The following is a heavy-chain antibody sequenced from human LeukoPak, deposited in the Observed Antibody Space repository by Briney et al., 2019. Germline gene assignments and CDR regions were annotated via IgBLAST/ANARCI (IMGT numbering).Heavy chain of an antibody. CDR2: INTDGSST. V-gene: IGHV3-74*01. J-gene: IGHJ4*02. Sequence: GGSLRHSCADSGFTFFSYYMHWVGQAPGKGLVWVSRINTDGSSTYYADSVKGRFTISRDNAKNTLYLQMNSLRAEDTAVYYCARDIDGYYGSGPYWGPGTLVIVSS. CDR1: GFTFFSYY. CDR3: ARDIDGYYGSGPY. D-gene: IGHD3-10*01.